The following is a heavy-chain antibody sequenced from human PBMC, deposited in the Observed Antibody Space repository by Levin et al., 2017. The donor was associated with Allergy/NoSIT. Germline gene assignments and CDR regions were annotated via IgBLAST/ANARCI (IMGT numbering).Heavy chain of an antibody. V-gene: IGHV3-30*18. CDR1: GFTFSTYG. Sequence: GGSLRLSCAASGFTFSTYGMHWVRQAPGKGLEWVAVISYDGSITYFADSVKGRFTISRDNSKNTLYLQMNSLRAEDTAVYYCAKDPRASACIAPGDSVGYYSDYWGQGTLVTVSS. D-gene: IGHD6-13*01. CDR3: AKDPRASACIAPGDSVGYYSDY. CDR2: ISYDGSIT. J-gene: IGHJ4*02.